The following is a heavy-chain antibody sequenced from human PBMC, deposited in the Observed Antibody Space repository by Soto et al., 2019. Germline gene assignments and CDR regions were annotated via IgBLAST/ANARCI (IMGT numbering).Heavy chain of an antibody. J-gene: IGHJ5*02. CDR1: GYPFTGPY. V-gene: IGHV1-46*01. D-gene: IGHD3-3*01. CDR3: ARDPQLRFLEWLPQPDRWFDP. CDR2: INPSSGGST. Sequence: ASVKVSCKASGYPFTGPYIYWVRQAPGQGLEWMGWINPSSGGSTSYAQKFQGRVTMTRDTSTSTVYMELSSLRSEDTAVYYCARDPQLRFLEWLPQPDRWFDPWGQGTLVTVSS.